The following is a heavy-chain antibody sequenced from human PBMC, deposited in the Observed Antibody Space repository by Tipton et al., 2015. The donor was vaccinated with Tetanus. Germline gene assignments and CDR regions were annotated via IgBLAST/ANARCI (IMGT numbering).Heavy chain of an antibody. V-gene: IGHV4-59*01. D-gene: IGHD1-14*01. J-gene: IGHJ4*02. CDR3: ARGTGDY. Sequence: TLSLTCTVSGGSMNSYYWSWIRQPPGKGLEWIGYIYYTGSTNYNPSLKSRVTISVDTSKNQFSLKLSSVTAADTAVYYCARGTGDYWGQGTLVTVSS. CDR1: GGSMNSYY. CDR2: IYYTGST.